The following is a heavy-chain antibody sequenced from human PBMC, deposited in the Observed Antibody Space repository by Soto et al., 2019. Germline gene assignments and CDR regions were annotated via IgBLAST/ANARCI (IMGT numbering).Heavy chain of an antibody. CDR3: ARRTGYSSSWYGGFDP. CDR1: GFTFSSYW. D-gene: IGHD6-13*01. CDR2: IKQDGSEK. Sequence: GGSLRLSCAASGFTFSSYWMSWVRQAPGKGLEWVANIKQDGSEKYYVDSVKGRFTISRDNAKNSLYLQMNSLRAEDTAVYYCARRTGYSSSWYGGFDPWGQGTLVTVSS. V-gene: IGHV3-7*01. J-gene: IGHJ5*02.